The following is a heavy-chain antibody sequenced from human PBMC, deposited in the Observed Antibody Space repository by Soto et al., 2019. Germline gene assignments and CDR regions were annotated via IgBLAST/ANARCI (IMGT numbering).Heavy chain of an antibody. J-gene: IGHJ6*02. CDR1: GYTFTSYD. V-gene: IGHV1-8*01. CDR2: MNTNSGNT. D-gene: IGHD1-7*01. Sequence: QVQLVQSGAEVKKPGASVKVSCKASGYTFTSYDINWVRQATGQGLEWMGWMNTNSGNTGYAQKFQGRVTMTRNTSISTAYMELSSLRSEDTAVYYCARSGVRGTTSLYYYGMDVWGQGTTVTVSS. CDR3: ARSGVRGTTSLYYYGMDV.